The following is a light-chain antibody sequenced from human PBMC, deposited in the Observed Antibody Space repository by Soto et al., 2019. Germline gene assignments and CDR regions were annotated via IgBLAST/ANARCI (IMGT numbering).Light chain of an antibody. CDR3: CSYSGTYSSG. V-gene: IGLV2-18*02. CDR1: STDVVSDNR. Sequence: QSALTQPPSVSGSPGQSVSISCTGTSTDVVSDNRVSWYQQPPGTAPKLIIYEASNRPSGLPARISGSKSGNTAALTISGLKAADEVDYYCCSYSGTYSSGFGTGTQV. J-gene: IGLJ1*01. CDR2: EAS.